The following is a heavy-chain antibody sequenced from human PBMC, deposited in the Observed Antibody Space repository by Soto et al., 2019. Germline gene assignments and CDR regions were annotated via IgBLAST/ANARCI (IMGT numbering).Heavy chain of an antibody. V-gene: IGHV3-30*18. CDR3: AKDESY. Sequence: ESGGGVVQPGRSLRLSCAASGFTFSSYGMHWVRQAPGKGLEWVAVISYDGSNKYYADSVKGRFTISRDNSKNTLYLQMNSLRAEDTAVYYCAKDESYWGQGTLVTVSS. CDR1: GFTFSSYG. J-gene: IGHJ4*02. CDR2: ISYDGSNK.